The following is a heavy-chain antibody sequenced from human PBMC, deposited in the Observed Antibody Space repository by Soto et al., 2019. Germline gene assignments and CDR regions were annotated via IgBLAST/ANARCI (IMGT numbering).Heavy chain of an antibody. CDR3: ATVFIVEGATPNWFDP. CDR2: FDPEDGET. V-gene: IGHV1-24*01. D-gene: IGHD1-26*01. Sequence: ASVKVSCKVSGYTLTELSMHWVRQAPGKGLEWMGGFDPEDGETIYAQKFQGRVTMTEDTSTDTAYMELSSLRSEDTAVYYCATVFIVEGATPNWFDPWGQGTLVTVSS. CDR1: GYTLTELS. J-gene: IGHJ5*02.